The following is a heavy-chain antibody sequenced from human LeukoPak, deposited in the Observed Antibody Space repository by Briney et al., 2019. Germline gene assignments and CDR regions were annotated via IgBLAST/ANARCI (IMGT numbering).Heavy chain of an antibody. D-gene: IGHD6-6*01. Sequence: GGSLRLSCAASGFTFRNYAMHWVRQAPGKGLEGVAVISYDGSNKYYADSVKGRFTISRDNSKNTLYLQMNSLRAEDTAVYYCARDLGQYSSSSPTDYWGQGTLVTISS. CDR3: ARDLGQYSSSSPTDY. J-gene: IGHJ4*02. CDR2: ISYDGSNK. V-gene: IGHV3-30*04. CDR1: GFTFRNYA.